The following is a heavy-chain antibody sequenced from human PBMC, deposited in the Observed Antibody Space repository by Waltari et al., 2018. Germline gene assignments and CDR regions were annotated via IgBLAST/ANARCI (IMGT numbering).Heavy chain of an antibody. D-gene: IGHD3-22*01. V-gene: IGHV1-3*01. CDR1: GYTFTSYA. CDR2: INAGRGNT. CDR3: ARGKWLAILGYFDY. Sequence: QVQLVQSGAEVKKPGASVKVSCKASGYTFTSYAMHWVRQAPGQRLEWMGWINAGRGNTKDSQKFQGRVDMTRDSSESTAYMELSSLRSEDTAVDYCARGKWLAILGYFDYWGQGTLVTVSS. J-gene: IGHJ4*02.